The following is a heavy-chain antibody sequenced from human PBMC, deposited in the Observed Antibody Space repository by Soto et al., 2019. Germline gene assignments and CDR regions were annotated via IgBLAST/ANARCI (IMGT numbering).Heavy chain of an antibody. CDR1: GFTFGDSA. Sequence: GGSLRLSCAASGFTFGDSAMTWVRQAPGKGLEWVSSISDSGSTTYYADSVKGRFIMSRDNSKNTLFLQMNTLRADDTAVYYCAKHLIGIIVVKIGLDFWGQETMVTVSS. CDR2: ISDSGSTT. V-gene: IGHV3-23*01. D-gene: IGHD2-15*01. J-gene: IGHJ3*01. CDR3: AKHLIGIIVVKIGLDF.